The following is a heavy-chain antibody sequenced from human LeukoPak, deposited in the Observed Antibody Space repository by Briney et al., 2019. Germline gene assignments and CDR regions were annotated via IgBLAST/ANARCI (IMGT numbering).Heavy chain of an antibody. Sequence: PGGSLRLSCAASGFMFSSSGMHWVCQAPGKGLEWVAFIRYDGSNKYYADSVKGRFTISRDNSKNTVSLQMNSLRPEDTAVYYCAKRGYSSSWNFDSWGQGTLVTVSS. CDR2: IRYDGSNK. CDR3: AKRGYSSSWNFDS. D-gene: IGHD6-13*01. J-gene: IGHJ4*02. CDR1: GFMFSSSG. V-gene: IGHV3-30*02.